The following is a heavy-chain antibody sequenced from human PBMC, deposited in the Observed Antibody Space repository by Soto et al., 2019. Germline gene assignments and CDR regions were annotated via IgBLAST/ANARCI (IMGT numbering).Heavy chain of an antibody. Sequence: SETLSLTCTVSGGSISSGGYYWSWIRQHPGKGLEWIGYIYYSGSTYYNPSLKSRVTISVDTSKNQFSLRLSSVTAADTAVYYCARGGVGSGSYYKYYYYYGMDVWGQGTTVTVSS. D-gene: IGHD3-10*01. CDR3: ARGGVGSGSYYKYYYYYGMDV. V-gene: IGHV4-31*03. J-gene: IGHJ6*02. CDR2: IYYSGST. CDR1: GGSISSGGYY.